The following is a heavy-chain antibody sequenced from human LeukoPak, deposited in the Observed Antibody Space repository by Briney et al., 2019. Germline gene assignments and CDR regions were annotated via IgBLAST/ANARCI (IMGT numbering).Heavy chain of an antibody. CDR3: SSVVVVPAATLGGAFDI. CDR2: IRYDGSNK. CDR1: GFTFSSYG. Sequence: PGGSLRLSCAASGFTFSSYGMHWVRQAPGKGLEWVAFIRYDGSNKYYADSVKGRFTISRDNSKNTLYLQMNSLRAEDTAVYYCSSVVVVPAATLGGAFDIWGQGTMVTVSS. D-gene: IGHD2-2*01. J-gene: IGHJ3*02. V-gene: IGHV3-30*02.